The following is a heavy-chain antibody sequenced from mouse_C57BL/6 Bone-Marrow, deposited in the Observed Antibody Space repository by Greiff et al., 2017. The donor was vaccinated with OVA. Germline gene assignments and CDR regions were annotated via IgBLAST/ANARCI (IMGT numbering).Heavy chain of an antibody. CDR3: ARCYYGAMDY. Sequence: VQLQQSGAELARPGASVTLSCKASGYTFTSYGISWVKQRTGQGLEWIGEIYPRSGNTYSNEEFKGKATLTADKSSSTAYMELRSLTSEDSAVYFCARCYYGAMDYWGQGTSVTVSS. J-gene: IGHJ4*01. CDR1: GYTFTSYG. CDR2: IYPRSGNT. D-gene: IGHD1-1*01. V-gene: IGHV1-81*01.